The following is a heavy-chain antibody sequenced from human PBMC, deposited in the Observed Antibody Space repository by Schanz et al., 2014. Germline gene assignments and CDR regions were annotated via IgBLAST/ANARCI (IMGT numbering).Heavy chain of an antibody. CDR3: AKDGIMVQGVIWERYFDS. CDR2: ISGSGAST. J-gene: IGHJ4*02. Sequence: VQLVESGGGVVQPGRSLRLSCAASGFTFSSYAMSWVRQASGKGLEWVSAISGSGASTYYADSVKGRFTISRDNSKNTLYLQMNSLRAEDTAVYYCAKDGIMVQGVIWERYFDSWGQGTLVTVSS. V-gene: IGHV3-23*04. D-gene: IGHD3-10*01. CDR1: GFTFSSYA.